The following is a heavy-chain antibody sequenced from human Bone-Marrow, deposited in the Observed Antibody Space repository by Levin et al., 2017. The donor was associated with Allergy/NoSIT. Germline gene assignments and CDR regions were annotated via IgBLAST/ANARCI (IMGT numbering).Heavy chain of an antibody. J-gene: IGHJ4*02. CDR1: GFTFSSYA. Sequence: GESLKISCAASGFTFSSYAMSWVRQAPGKGLEWVSAISGSGGSTYYADSVKGRFTISRDNSKNTLYLQMNSLRAEDTAVYYCAKKKGDYIWGSYRLGYFDYWGQGTLVTVSS. V-gene: IGHV3-23*01. CDR2: ISGSGGST. CDR3: AKKKGDYIWGSYRLGYFDY. D-gene: IGHD3-16*02.